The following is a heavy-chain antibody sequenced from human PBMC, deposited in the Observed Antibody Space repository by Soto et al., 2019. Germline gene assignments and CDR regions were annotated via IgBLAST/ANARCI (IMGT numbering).Heavy chain of an antibody. J-gene: IGHJ4*02. V-gene: IGHV1-69*12. CDR3: AREATDCSGGSGYGGY. D-gene: IGHD2-15*01. Sequence: QVQLVQSGAEVKKPGSSVKVSCKASGGTFSSYAISWVRQAPGQGLEWMGGIIPIFGTANYAQKFQGRVTITADDSTRTGDMELSSLRAEDTAGEYCAREATDCSGGSGYGGYWGQGTLVTVSS. CDR2: IIPIFGTA. CDR1: GGTFSSYA.